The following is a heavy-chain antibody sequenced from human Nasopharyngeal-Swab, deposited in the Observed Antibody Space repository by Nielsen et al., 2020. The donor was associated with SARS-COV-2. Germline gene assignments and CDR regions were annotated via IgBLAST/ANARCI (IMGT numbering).Heavy chain of an antibody. CDR1: GGSISSSNW. J-gene: IGHJ6*03. V-gene: IGHV4-4*02. CDR3: ARVFTIFGYYYYMDV. Sequence: SETLSLTCAVSGGSISSSNWWSWVRQPPGKGLEWLGEIYHSGSTKYNTSLKSRVTISVDNSKNQFSLNLSSVTAADTAVYYCARVFTIFGYYYYMDVWGKGTTVTVSS. D-gene: IGHD3-10*02. CDR2: IYHSGST.